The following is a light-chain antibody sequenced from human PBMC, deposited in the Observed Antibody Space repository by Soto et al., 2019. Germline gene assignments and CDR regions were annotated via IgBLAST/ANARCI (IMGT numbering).Light chain of an antibody. CDR3: QQYNNWPYT. Sequence: EIVMTQSPATLSVSPGERVTLSCWASQSVFTNLAWSQHKPGQAPRLLIYAASTRATGIAARFSGSGSGTEFTLTISSLQSEDFAIYYCQQYNNWPYTLGQGTKREIK. CDR2: AAS. J-gene: IGKJ2*01. CDR1: QSVFTN. V-gene: IGKV3-15*01.